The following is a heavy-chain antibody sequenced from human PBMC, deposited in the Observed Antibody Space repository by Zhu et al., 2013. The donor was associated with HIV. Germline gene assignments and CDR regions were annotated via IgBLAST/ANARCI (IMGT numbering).Heavy chain of an antibody. D-gene: IGHD2-2*01. Sequence: QVQLVQSGAEVKKPGASVKASCKASGYTFTGYYMHWVRQAPGQGLEWMGWINPNSGGTNYAQKFQGRVTMTRDTSISTAYMELSRLRSDDTAVYYCATHVVVPAAGGYSYGSGAYYFDYWGQGTLVTVSS. V-gene: IGHV1-2*02. J-gene: IGHJ4*02. CDR1: GYTFTGYY. CDR2: INPNSGGT. CDR3: ATHVVVPAAGGYSYGSGAYYFDY.